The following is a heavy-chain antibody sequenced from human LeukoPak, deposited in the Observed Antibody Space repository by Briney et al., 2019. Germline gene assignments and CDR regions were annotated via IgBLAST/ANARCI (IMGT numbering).Heavy chain of an antibody. Sequence: ASVKVSCKASGYTFTSYGISWVRQAPGQGLEWMGWISAYNGNTNFAQKLQGRITMTTDTSTSAAYMELRSLRSDDTAVYYCVRSGYCYGGTCHSGAFDIWGQGTVVTVSS. CDR1: GYTFTSYG. D-gene: IGHD2-15*01. J-gene: IGHJ3*02. CDR3: VRSGYCYGGTCHSGAFDI. CDR2: ISAYNGNT. V-gene: IGHV1-18*01.